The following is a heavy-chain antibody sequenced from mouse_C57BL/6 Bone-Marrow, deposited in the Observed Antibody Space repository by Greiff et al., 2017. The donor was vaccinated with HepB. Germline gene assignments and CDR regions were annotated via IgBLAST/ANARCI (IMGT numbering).Heavy chain of an antibody. CDR2: IDPETGGT. CDR1: GYTFTDYE. J-gene: IGHJ1*03. Sequence: QVHVKQSGAELVRPGASVTLSCKASGYTFTDYEMHWVKQTPVHGLEWIGAIDPETGGTAYNQKFKGKAILTADKSSSTAYMELRSLTSEDSAVYYCTRFYDYDWYFDVWGTGTTVTVSS. D-gene: IGHD2-4*01. V-gene: IGHV1-15*01. CDR3: TRFYDYDWYFDV.